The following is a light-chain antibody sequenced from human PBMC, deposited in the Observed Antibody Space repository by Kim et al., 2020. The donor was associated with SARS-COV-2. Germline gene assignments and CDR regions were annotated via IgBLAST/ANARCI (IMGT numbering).Light chain of an antibody. CDR2: EAT. CDR3: LQHNIYPSRNT. Sequence: ETILTQSPAFMSATSGDKVNISCKASQDIDDDMNWYQRKPGKAAIFIIQEATTLVPGISPRFSGSEYGTDFTLTINNIESEDAAYYVGLQHNIYPSRNTFGQKAKLEI. CDR1: QDIDDD. J-gene: IGKJ2*01. V-gene: IGKV5-2*01.